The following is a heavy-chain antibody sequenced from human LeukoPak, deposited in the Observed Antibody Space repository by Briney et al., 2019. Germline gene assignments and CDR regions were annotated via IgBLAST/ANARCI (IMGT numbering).Heavy chain of an antibody. CDR2: IIPIFGTA. D-gene: IGHD3-22*01. J-gene: IGHJ3*02. V-gene: IGHV1-69*13. CDR3: ARLIYDSSGYYSPFAFDI. Sequence: SVTVSCTASGGTFSSYAISWVRQAPGQGLEWMGGIIPIFGTANYAQKFQGRVTITADESTSTAYMELSSLRSEDTAVYYCARLIYDSSGYYSPFAFDIWGQGTMVTVSS. CDR1: GGTFSSYA.